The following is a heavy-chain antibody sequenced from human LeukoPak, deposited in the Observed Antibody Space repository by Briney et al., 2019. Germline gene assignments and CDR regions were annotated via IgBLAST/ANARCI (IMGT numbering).Heavy chain of an antibody. Sequence: ASVKVSCKASGYTFTSYGISWVRQAPGQGLEWMGWISAYNGNTNYAQELQGRVTMTTDTSTSTAYMELRSLRSDDTAVYYCAREIPYSGSYTDFDYWGQGTLVTVSS. CDR2: ISAYNGNT. D-gene: IGHD1-26*01. V-gene: IGHV1-18*01. CDR3: AREIPYSGSYTDFDY. J-gene: IGHJ4*02. CDR1: GYTFTSYG.